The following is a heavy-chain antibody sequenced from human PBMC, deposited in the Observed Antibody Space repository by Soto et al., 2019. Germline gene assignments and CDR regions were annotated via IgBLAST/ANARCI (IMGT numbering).Heavy chain of an antibody. D-gene: IGHD3-3*01. V-gene: IGHV3-21*01. J-gene: IGHJ4*02. CDR1: GFTFSSYS. Sequence: GGSLRLSCAASGFTFSSYSMNWVRQAPGKGLEWVSSISSSSSYIYYADSVKGRFTISRDNAKNSLYLQMNSLRAEDTAVYYCASAYDFWSGYHYFDYWGQGTLVTISS. CDR2: ISSSSSYI. CDR3: ASAYDFWSGYHYFDY.